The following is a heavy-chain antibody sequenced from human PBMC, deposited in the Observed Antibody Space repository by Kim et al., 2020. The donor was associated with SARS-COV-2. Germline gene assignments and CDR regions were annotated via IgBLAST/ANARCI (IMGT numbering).Heavy chain of an antibody. Sequence: GESLKISCKGSGYSFTSYWISWVRQMPGKGLEWMGRIDPSDSYTNYSPSFQGHVTISADKSISTAYLQWSSLKASDTAMYYCARHGGDTAMVGYYGMDVWGQGTTVTVSS. V-gene: IGHV5-10-1*01. J-gene: IGHJ6*02. CDR2: IDPSDSYT. CDR1: GYSFTSYW. CDR3: ARHGGDTAMVGYYGMDV. D-gene: IGHD5-18*01.